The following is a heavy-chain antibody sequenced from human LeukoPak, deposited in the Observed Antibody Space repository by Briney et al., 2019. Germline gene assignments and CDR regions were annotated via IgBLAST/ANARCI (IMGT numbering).Heavy chain of an antibody. V-gene: IGHV3-74*01. CDR3: AKTRGGSCY. Sequence: GGSLRLSCAASGFTFSSYWMHWVRQVPGKGLMWVSRIKTDGSSTSYADSVKGRFTISRDNAKNTLYLQMNSLRAEDTAVYYCAKTRGGSCYWGQGTLVTVSS. J-gene: IGHJ4*02. D-gene: IGHD2-15*01. CDR2: IKTDGSST. CDR1: GFTFSSYW.